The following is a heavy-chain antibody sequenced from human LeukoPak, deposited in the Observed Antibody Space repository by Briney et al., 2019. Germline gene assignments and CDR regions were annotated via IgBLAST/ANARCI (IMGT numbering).Heavy chain of an antibody. CDR3: ARETRVVPSTTYYFDY. J-gene: IGHJ4*02. Sequence: SETLSLTCTASGGSISSYYWSWIRQLPGKRLEWIGYIYYSGSTKYNPSLKSRVTISVDTSKNQFSLKLSSVTAADTAVYYCARETRVVPSTTYYFDYWGQGTLVTVSS. CDR1: GGSISSYY. V-gene: IGHV4-59*01. CDR2: IYYSGST. D-gene: IGHD2-2*01.